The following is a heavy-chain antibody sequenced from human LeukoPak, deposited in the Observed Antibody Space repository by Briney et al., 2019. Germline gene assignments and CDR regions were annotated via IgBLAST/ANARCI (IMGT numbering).Heavy chain of an antibody. D-gene: IGHD1-1*01. Sequence: PSETLSLTCTVSGGSISSSSYYWGWIRQPPGKGLEWIGSIYYSGSTYYNPSLKSRVTISVDTSKNQFSLKLSSVTAADTAVYYCARLEDYNWFDPWGQGTPVTVSS. CDR1: GGSISSSSYY. J-gene: IGHJ5*02. V-gene: IGHV4-39*01. CDR3: ARLEDYNWFDP. CDR2: IYYSGST.